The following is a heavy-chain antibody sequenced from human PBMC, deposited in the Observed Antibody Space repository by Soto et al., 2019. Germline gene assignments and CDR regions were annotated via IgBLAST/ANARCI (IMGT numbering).Heavy chain of an antibody. CDR1: GGSISSYY. V-gene: IGHV4-59*08. J-gene: IGHJ5*02. D-gene: IGHD6-13*01. CDR3: ARALAAAGTRWFDP. Sequence: QVQLQESGPGLVKPSETLSLTCTVSGGSISSYYWSWIRQPPGKGLEWIGYIYYSGSTNYNPSLKSRVTISVDTSKNQFSLKLSSVTAADTAVYSCARALAAAGTRWFDPWGQGTLVTVSS. CDR2: IYYSGST.